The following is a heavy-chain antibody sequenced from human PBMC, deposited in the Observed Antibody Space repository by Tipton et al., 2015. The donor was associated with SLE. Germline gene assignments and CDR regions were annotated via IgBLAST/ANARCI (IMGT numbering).Heavy chain of an antibody. CDR1: GGSIRSGTYC. J-gene: IGHJ6*02. V-gene: IGHV4-30-4*01. Sequence: TLSLTCTVSGGSIRSGTYCWSWIRQHPGKGLEWIGNIHYSGDTYYNPSLKSRVTISVDPAKNQFSLKLTSVTAADTAVYYCARGMLTWRGAIIGVDVWGQGTTVNVSS. D-gene: IGHD2-8*01. CDR3: ARGMLTWRGAIIGVDV. CDR2: IHYSGDT.